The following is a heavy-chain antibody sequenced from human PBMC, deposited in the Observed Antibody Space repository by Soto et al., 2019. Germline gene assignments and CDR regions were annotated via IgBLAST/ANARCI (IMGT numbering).Heavy chain of an antibody. D-gene: IGHD4-17*01. CDR1: GGTFSSYT. V-gene: IGHV1-69*02. J-gene: IGHJ6*02. CDR3: ARHTVTTRNKYYYYGMDV. Sequence: QVQLVQSGAEVKKPGSSVKVSCKASGGTFSSYTISWVRQAPGQGLEWMGRIIPILGIANYAQKFQGRVTMTADKSTSTAYMELSSLRSEDTAVYYCARHTVTTRNKYYYYGMDVWGQGNTVTVSS. CDR2: IIPILGIA.